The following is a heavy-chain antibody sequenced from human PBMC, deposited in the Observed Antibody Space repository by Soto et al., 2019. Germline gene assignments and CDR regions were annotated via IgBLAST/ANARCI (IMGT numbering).Heavy chain of an antibody. CDR1: GGSISSYY. J-gene: IGHJ5*02. V-gene: IGHV4-59*01. Sequence: PSETLSLTCTVSGGSISSYYWSWIRQPPGKGLEWIGYIYYSGSTNYNPSLKSRVTISVDTSKNQFSLKLSSVTAADTAVYYCARDLSHDYGGNSGSLVVNNWFDPWGQGTLVTVSS. CDR3: ARDLSHDYGGNSGSLVVNNWFDP. CDR2: IYYSGST. D-gene: IGHD4-17*01.